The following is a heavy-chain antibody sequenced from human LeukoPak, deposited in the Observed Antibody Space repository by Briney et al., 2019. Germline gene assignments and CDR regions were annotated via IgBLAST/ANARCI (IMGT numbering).Heavy chain of an antibody. CDR2: IYSGGST. J-gene: IGHJ4*02. V-gene: IGHV3-66*01. CDR1: GFTVSSNY. D-gene: IGHD2-21*01. Sequence: GGSLRLSCAASGFTVSSNYMSWVRQAPGKGLEWVSLIYSGGSTYYADSVKGRFTISRDDSKNTLYLQMNSLRAEDTAVYYCATPPNGGDLNYYFDCWGQGTLVTVSS. CDR3: ATPPNGGDLNYYFDC.